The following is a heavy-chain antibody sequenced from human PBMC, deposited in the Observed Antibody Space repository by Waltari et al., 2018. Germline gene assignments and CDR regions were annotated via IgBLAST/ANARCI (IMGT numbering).Heavy chain of an antibody. CDR2: ISISSAYK. Sequence: EGQLVESVGGLVQPGVSLCPSCPAYCLCFGPYPIPWVRQAPGKGLEWVSYISISSAYKYYADSVKGRFAISRDNAKNLLFLQMNSLRADDTAVYYCVRENCSVTSCFKHFDYWGRGILVTVSS. J-gene: IGHJ4*02. CDR1: CLCFGPYP. CDR3: VRENCSVTSCFKHFDY. D-gene: IGHD2-2*01. V-gene: IGHV3-21*01.